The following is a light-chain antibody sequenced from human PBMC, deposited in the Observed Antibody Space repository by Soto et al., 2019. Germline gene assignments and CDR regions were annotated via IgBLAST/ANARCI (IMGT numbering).Light chain of an antibody. CDR2: AAS. CDR3: QESYNLHT. CDR1: QNINSY. V-gene: IGKV1-39*01. J-gene: IGKJ4*01. Sequence: DIQMTQSPSSLSASVGDRFTITCRASQNINSYLNWYQQKVGKAPKLLINAASTLQSGVPLRFRGSGSGTDFTLTISSLQPEDFATYYCQESYNLHTFGGGTKVEIK.